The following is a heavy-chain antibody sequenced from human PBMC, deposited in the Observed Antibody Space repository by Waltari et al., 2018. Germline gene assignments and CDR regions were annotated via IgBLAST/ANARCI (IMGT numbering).Heavy chain of an antibody. CDR1: GFTFSAYW. CDR3: ARKGGRGYTYGPFYFDS. CDR2: MNGVGDGI. V-gene: IGHV3-74*01. J-gene: IGHJ4*02. Sequence: EVQLLEAGGDLVQPGGSLRLSCAASGFTFSAYWMHWVRQAPGKGLGWVERMNGVGDGITYSDSAQGRFTILRDHTKTTGYLQLISLRADDTAVYYCARKGGRGYTYGPFYFDSWGRGTLVTVSS. D-gene: IGHD5-18*01.